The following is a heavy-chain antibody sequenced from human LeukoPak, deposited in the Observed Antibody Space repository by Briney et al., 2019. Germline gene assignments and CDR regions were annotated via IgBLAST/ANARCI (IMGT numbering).Heavy chain of an antibody. CDR3: TRNSGWYRLDY. CDR1: GFTFSTYW. CDR2: IKEGGSET. J-gene: IGHJ4*02. V-gene: IGHV3-7*01. D-gene: IGHD6-19*01. Sequence: GGSLRLSCTASGFTFSTYWMTWVRQAPGKGLEWVANIKEGGSETGYADSVKGRFTISRDNAKNSLDLQMNSLRVDDTAVYYCTRNSGWYRLDYWGQGTLVTVPS.